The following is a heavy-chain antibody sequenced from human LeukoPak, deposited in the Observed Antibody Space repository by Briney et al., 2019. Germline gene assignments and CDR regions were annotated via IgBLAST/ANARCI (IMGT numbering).Heavy chain of an antibody. V-gene: IGHV4-59*01. CDR2: IYYSGST. D-gene: IGHD3-22*01. J-gene: IGHJ4*02. CDR1: GGSISSYY. Sequence: PSETLSLTCTVSGGSISSYYWSWIRQPPGKGLEWIGYIYYSGSTNYNPSLKSRVTISVDTSKNQFSLKLSSVTAADTAVYYCARRAQKPQQYYYDSSQPLYYFDYWGQGTLVTVSS. CDR3: ARRAQKPQQYYYDSSQPLYYFDY.